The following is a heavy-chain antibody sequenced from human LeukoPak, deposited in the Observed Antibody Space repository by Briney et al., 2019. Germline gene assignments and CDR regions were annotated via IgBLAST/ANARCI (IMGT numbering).Heavy chain of an antibody. CDR3: ARERRYDYAPGIFDY. D-gene: IGHD3-16*01. CDR2: IYTSGST. J-gene: IGHJ4*02. Sequence: PSQTLSLTCTVSGGSISSGSYYWSWIRQPAGKGLEWIGRIYTSGSTNYNPSLKSRVTISVDTSKNQFSLKLSSVTAADTAVYYCARERRYDYAPGIFDYWGQGTLVTVSS. CDR1: GGSISSGSYY. V-gene: IGHV4-61*02.